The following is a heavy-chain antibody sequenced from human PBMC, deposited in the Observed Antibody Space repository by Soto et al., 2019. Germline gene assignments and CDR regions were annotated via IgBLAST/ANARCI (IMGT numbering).Heavy chain of an antibody. CDR2: INSRGSTV. CDR3: ARDFETLFLEYLYAFDI. D-gene: IGHD3-3*01. CDR1: GFIFSSFE. V-gene: IGHV3-48*03. J-gene: IGHJ3*02. Sequence: GGSLRLSCAASGFIFSSFEMNWVRQAQGKGLAWVEYINSRGSTVYYADSVRGRFIVSRAYAKNSMYLQLNNLRPEDTAVYYCARDFETLFLEYLYAFDIWGQGTVVTVSS.